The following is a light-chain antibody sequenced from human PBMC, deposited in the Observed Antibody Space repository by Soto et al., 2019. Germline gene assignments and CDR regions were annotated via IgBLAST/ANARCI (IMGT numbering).Light chain of an antibody. J-gene: IGKJ5*01. CDR2: GAS. CDR1: QSVSSIY. Sequence: EIVWTQSPGTLSLSPGERATLSCRASQSVSSIYFAWYHQKPGQAPRLLIYGASSRDTGIPDRFSGSGSGRDFSLTNSRLENKDLAVYYSQQFGTSPPSTFGNGTRPETK. V-gene: IGKV3-20*01. CDR3: QQFGTSPPST.